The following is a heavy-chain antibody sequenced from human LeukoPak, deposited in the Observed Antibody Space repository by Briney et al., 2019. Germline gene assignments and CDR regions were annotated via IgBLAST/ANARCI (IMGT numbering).Heavy chain of an antibody. V-gene: IGHV1-46*01. Sequence: ASVKVSCKASGYTFTSYYMHWVRQAPGQGLEWMGIIDPSGGSTSYAQKFQGRVTMTRDTSTSTVYMELSSLRSEDTAVYYCATFGYFGHFDYWGQGTLVTVSS. CDR1: GYTFTSYY. D-gene: IGHD3-9*01. CDR2: IDPSGGST. J-gene: IGHJ4*02. CDR3: ATFGYFGHFDY.